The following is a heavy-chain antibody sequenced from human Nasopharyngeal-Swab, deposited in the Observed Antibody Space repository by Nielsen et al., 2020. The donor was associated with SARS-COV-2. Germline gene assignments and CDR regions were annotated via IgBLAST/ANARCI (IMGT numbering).Heavy chain of an antibody. J-gene: IGHJ4*02. Sequence: GESLKISCADSGFNFNTSWMTRVRQAPGKGLEWVANINPDGSEMQYVDSVKGRFTISRDNAENSLYLHMNSLRGDDTAVYYCAHYASAAYWGQGTLVTVSS. V-gene: IGHV3-7*03. D-gene: IGHD2-2*01. CDR1: GFNFNTSW. CDR3: AHYASAAY. CDR2: INPDGSEM.